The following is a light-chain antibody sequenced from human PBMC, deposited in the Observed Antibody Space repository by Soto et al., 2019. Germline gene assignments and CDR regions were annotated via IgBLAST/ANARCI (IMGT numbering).Light chain of an antibody. Sequence: DIVMTQSPDSLAVSLGERATINCKSSQSVLYSSNNKNYLAWYQQKPGQPPKLLIYWASTRESGVPDRFSGSGSGTDFTITISSLQAEDVAVYHCQQYYSPWTFGQGTKVEIK. V-gene: IGKV4-1*01. CDR1: QSVLYSSNNKNY. J-gene: IGKJ1*01. CDR3: QQYYSPWT. CDR2: WAS.